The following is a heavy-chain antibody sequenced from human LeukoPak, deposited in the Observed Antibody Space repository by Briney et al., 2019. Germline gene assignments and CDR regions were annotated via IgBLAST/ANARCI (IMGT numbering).Heavy chain of an antibody. J-gene: IGHJ4*02. D-gene: IGHD2-21*02. CDR1: GFTFSSYA. Sequence: PGGSLRLSCAASGFTFSSYAMHWVRQAPGKGLEWVANIKKDGSEKYYVDSVKGRFIISRDDAKKSVYLQMNSLRAEDTAVYYCARDWRAMTVAYWGQGTLVTVFS. CDR3: ARDWRAMTVAY. V-gene: IGHV3-7*01. CDR2: IKKDGSEK.